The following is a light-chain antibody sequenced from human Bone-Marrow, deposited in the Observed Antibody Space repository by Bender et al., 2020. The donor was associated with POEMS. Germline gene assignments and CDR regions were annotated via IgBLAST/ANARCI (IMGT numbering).Light chain of an antibody. J-gene: IGLJ2*01. Sequence: QSVLTQPPSASATPGQRVTISCSRSASDRGTTPINWYQHLPGTAPKLLIYRNHQRPSGVPDRFSGSKSGTSASLAISGLHSEDEADYYCVAWDDTLNGWVFGGGTKLTVL. CDR3: VAWDDTLNGWV. V-gene: IGLV1-44*01. CDR1: ASDRGTTP. CDR2: RNH.